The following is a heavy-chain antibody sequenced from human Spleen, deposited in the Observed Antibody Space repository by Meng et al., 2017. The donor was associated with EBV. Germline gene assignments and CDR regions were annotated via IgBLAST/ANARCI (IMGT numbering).Heavy chain of an antibody. J-gene: IGHJ4*01. CDR1: GYTFIHYG. Sequence: QVQRGQSGAEVAKPGASGTVSCKASGYTFIHYGINWVRQAPGQGLEWMGWVSPYNGYTSYAQNLKGRVTMTTDTSTNTAYMTLRSLRSDDTAVYYCARDRSEMAGSWGGYWGQGSLVTVSS. CDR3: ARDRSEMAGSWGGY. V-gene: IGHV1-18*01. CDR2: VSPYNGYT. D-gene: IGHD5-24*01.